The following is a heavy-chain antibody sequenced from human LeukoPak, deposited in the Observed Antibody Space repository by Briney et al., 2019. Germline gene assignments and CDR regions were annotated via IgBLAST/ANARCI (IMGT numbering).Heavy chain of an antibody. J-gene: IGHJ4*02. V-gene: IGHV4-34*01. Sequence: SETLFLTCAVYGGSFSGYYWSWIRQPPGKGLEWIGEIDHSGSTNYNPSLKSRVTISVDTSKNQFSLKLSSVTAADTAVYHCARGETYYYDSSGYYSTLFDYWGQGTLVTVSS. CDR1: GGSFSGYY. CDR2: IDHSGST. D-gene: IGHD3-22*01. CDR3: ARGETYYYDSSGYYSTLFDY.